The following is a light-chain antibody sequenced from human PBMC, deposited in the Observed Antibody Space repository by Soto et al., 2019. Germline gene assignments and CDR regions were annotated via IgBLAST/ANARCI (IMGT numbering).Light chain of an antibody. CDR1: SSDVGGYNY. V-gene: IGLV2-14*01. J-gene: IGLJ1*01. CDR3: NSYTSSSTYV. CDR2: EVS. Sequence: QSALTQPASVSGSPGQSITISCTGTSSDVGGYNYVSWYQQHPGKAPKLMIYEVSNRPSGVSNRFSGSKSGKTASLTISGLQAEDEADHYCNSYTSSSTYVFGTGTKLTVL.